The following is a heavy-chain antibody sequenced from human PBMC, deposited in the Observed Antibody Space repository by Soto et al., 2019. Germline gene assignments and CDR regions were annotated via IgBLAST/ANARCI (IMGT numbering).Heavy chain of an antibody. D-gene: IGHD6-19*01. CDR1: GFTFSIYS. J-gene: IGHJ4*02. Sequence: EVQLVESGGDLVQRGGSLRLSCVASGFTFSIYSMNWVRQAPGKGLEWFSYITSDTKTIKYADSVKGRFTISRDNAKNSVYLQMNSLSDEDTAVYYCARSVEGHFDYCGQGTVVTVSS. CDR2: ITSDTKTI. CDR3: ARSVEGHFDY. V-gene: IGHV3-48*02.